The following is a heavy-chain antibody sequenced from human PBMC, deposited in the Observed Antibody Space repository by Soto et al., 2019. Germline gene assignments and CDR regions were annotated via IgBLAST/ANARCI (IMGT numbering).Heavy chain of an antibody. CDR1: GYTLTELS. J-gene: IGHJ3*02. Sequence: ASVKVSCKVSGYTLTELSMHWVRQAPGKGLEWMGGFDPEDGETIYTQKFQGRVTMTEDTSTDTAYMELSSLRSEDTAAYYCATARVPAAIIIPDSFDIWGQGTMVTVSS. V-gene: IGHV1-24*01. CDR3: ATARVPAAIIIPDSFDI. CDR2: FDPEDGET. D-gene: IGHD2-2*02.